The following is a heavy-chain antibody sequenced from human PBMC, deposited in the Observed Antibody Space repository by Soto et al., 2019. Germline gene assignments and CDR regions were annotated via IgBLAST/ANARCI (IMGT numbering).Heavy chain of an antibody. Sequence: GGSLRLSCAASGFTFGSFGMSWVRQAPGKGLEWVSSITGSGGSTCYVDSVKGRFTISRDNSKNTLYLQLNNLRAEDTAVYYCAKSLDIHYKNWFDPWGQGTLVTVSS. D-gene: IGHD4-4*01. CDR1: GFTFGSFG. J-gene: IGHJ5*02. CDR3: AKSLDIHYKNWFDP. CDR2: ITGSGGST. V-gene: IGHV3-23*01.